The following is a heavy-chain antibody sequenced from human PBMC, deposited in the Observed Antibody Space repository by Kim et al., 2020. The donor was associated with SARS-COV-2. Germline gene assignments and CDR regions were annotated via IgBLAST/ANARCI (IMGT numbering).Heavy chain of an antibody. CDR1: GGSISSSSYY. V-gene: IGHV4-39*01. Sequence: SETLSLTCTVSGGSISSSSYYWGWIRQPPGKGLEWIGSIYYSGSTYYNPSLKSRVTISVDTSKNQFSLKLSSVTAADTAVYYCARHCWIYYDSSGYFDGMDVWGQGTTVTVSS. CDR3: ARHCWIYYDSSGYFDGMDV. J-gene: IGHJ6*02. CDR2: IYYSGST. D-gene: IGHD3-22*01.